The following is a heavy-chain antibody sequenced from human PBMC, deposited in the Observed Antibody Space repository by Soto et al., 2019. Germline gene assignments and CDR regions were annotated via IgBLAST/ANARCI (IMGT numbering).Heavy chain of an antibody. CDR2: IWYDGSNK. Sequence: GGSLRLSCAASGFTFSNYGMHWVRQAPGKGLEWVAVIWYDGSNKFYADSVKGRFTISRDNSKNKLYLQMNSLRAEDTAVYYCARGSFPLRYFDWLSFWGQETLVTVSS. J-gene: IGHJ4*02. D-gene: IGHD3-9*01. CDR3: ARGSFPLRYFDWLSF. CDR1: GFTFSNYG. V-gene: IGHV3-33*01.